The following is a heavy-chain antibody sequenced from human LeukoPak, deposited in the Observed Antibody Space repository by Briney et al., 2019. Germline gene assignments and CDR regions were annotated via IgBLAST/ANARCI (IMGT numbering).Heavy chain of an antibody. CDR2: ISTSSSYK. CDR3: ARAVTTGGGMDV. V-gene: IGHV3-21*01. Sequence: GGSLRLSCAASEFTFSSYSMNWVRQAPGKGLEWVSSISTSSSYKYYADSVKGRFTISRDNAKNSLYLQMNSLRAEDTAVYYCARAVTTGGGMDVWGQGTTVTVSS. J-gene: IGHJ6*02. D-gene: IGHD4-11*01. CDR1: EFTFSSYS.